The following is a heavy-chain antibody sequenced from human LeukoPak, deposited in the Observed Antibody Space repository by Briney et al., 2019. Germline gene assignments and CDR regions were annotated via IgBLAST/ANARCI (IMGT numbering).Heavy chain of an antibody. J-gene: IGHJ4*02. Sequence: SVKVSCKASGGTFSSYAISWVRQAPGQGLEWMGRIIPILGIANYAQKFQGRVTITADKSTSTAYMELSSLRSEDTAVYYCARGGGYSRPYFDYWGQGTLVTVSS. D-gene: IGHD3-22*01. CDR3: ARGGGYSRPYFDY. V-gene: IGHV1-69*04. CDR2: IIPILGIA. CDR1: GGTFSSYA.